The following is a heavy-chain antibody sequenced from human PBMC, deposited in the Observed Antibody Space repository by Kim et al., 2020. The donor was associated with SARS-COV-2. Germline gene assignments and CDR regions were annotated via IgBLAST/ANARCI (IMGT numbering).Heavy chain of an antibody. CDR1: GYSISSGYY. Sequence: SETLSLTCTVSGYSISSGYYWGWIRQPPGKGLEWIGSIYHSGSTYYNPSLKSRVTISVDTSKNQFSLKLSSVTAADTAVYYCAREVAVAGLGYFDYWGQG. CDR3: AREVAVAGLGYFDY. CDR2: IYHSGST. J-gene: IGHJ4*02. D-gene: IGHD6-19*01. V-gene: IGHV4-38-2*02.